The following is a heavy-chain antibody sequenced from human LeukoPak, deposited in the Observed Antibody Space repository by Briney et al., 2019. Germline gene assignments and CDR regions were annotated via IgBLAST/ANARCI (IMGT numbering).Heavy chain of an antibody. CDR3: ARDWGLDSAFDI. CDR1: GGSFSGYY. CDR2: INHSGST. V-gene: IGHV4-34*01. Sequence: SETLSLTCAVYGGSFSGYYWSWIRQPPGKGLEWIGEINHSGSTNYNPSLKSRVTMSVDTSKNQFSLKLSSVTAADTAVYYCARDWGLDSAFDIWGQGTMVTVSS. D-gene: IGHD3/OR15-3a*01. J-gene: IGHJ3*02.